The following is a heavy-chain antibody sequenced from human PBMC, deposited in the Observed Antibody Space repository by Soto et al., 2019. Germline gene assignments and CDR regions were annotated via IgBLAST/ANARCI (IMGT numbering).Heavy chain of an antibody. D-gene: IGHD1-20*01. CDR3: AGGGVYGGMTRTRDYDGMDV. J-gene: IGHJ6*02. V-gene: IGHV5-51*01. CDR1: GYSFTSYW. CDR2: TYPGDSDT. Sequence: GGSRKISCKGSGYSFTSYWIGWVRQMPGKGLEWMGITYPGDSDTRYSPSFQGQVTISADKSINTAYLQWSSLKASDTAMYYCAGGGVYGGMTRTRDYDGMDVWGQGTTVTVSS.